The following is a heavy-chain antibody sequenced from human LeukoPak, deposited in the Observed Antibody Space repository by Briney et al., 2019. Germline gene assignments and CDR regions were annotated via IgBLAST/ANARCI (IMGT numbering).Heavy chain of an antibody. Sequence: SETLSLTCTVSGGSIRSYYWNWNRQPAGKGLEWTGRIYTTGSTYYNPSLKSRVTMSVDTSKNQFSLKLRSLTAADTAVYYCARGRDGFMSDFDSWGQGTLVTVSS. CDR3: ARGRDGFMSDFDS. CDR2: IYTTGST. CDR1: GGSIRSYY. J-gene: IGHJ4*02. V-gene: IGHV4-4*07. D-gene: IGHD3-10*02.